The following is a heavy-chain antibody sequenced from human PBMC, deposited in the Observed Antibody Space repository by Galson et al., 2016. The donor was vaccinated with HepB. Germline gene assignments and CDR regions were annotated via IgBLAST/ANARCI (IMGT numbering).Heavy chain of an antibody. CDR3: ARDQTRRGPTTFDN. CDR2: IRSKANNYAT. J-gene: IGHJ4*02. CDR1: GFTFSGYA. V-gene: IGHV3-73*01. D-gene: IGHD1-26*01. Sequence: SLRLSCAASGFTFSGYAMHWVRQAPGKGLEWVGRIRSKANNYATAYAASVKGRFTIPRDDSKNTAYLQMNSLRAEDTGVYYCARDQTRRGPTTFDNWGQGTLVTVSS.